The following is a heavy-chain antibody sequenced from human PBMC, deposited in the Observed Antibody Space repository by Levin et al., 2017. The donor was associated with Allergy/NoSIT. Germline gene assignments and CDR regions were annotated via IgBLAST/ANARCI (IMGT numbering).Heavy chain of an antibody. CDR1: GGSISTYY. V-gene: IGHV4-59*01. CDR2: IYYSGST. D-gene: IGHD3-9*01. CDR3: ARENYHILSGRWFDP. J-gene: IGHJ5*02. Sequence: PGGSLRLSCTVSGGSISTYYWSWIRQPPGKGLEWIGYIYYSGSTNYNPSLKSRVTISVDTSKNQFSLKLSSVTAADTAVYYCARENYHILSGRWFDPWGQGTLVTVSS.